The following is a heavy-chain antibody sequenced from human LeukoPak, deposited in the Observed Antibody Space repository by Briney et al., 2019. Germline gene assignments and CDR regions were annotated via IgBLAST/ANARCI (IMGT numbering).Heavy chain of an antibody. D-gene: IGHD1-26*01. CDR2: IHATGGS. CDR1: GASIRNYY. J-gene: IGHJ4*02. CDR3: ARLGSYHDF. Sequence: SETLSLTCTVSGASIRNYYWSWIRQTPEKGLEWMGYIHATGGSNYYPSLKSRLTVSIDTSRNQLPLKLTSVTAADTAVYFCARLGSYHDFWGQGALVTVSS. V-gene: IGHV4-4*09.